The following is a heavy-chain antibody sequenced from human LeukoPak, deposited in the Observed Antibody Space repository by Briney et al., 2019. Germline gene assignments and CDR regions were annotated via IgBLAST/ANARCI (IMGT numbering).Heavy chain of an antibody. J-gene: IGHJ4*02. D-gene: IGHD4-11*01. CDR2: MNPNSGNT. CDR1: GSTFTSYD. Sequence: ASVKVSCKASGSTFTSYDINWVRQATGQGLEWMGWMNPNSGNTGYAQKFQGRVTMTRNTSISTAYMELSSLRSEDTAVYYCARVGYSNGAFDYWGQGTLVTVSS. CDR3: ARVGYSNGAFDY. V-gene: IGHV1-8*01.